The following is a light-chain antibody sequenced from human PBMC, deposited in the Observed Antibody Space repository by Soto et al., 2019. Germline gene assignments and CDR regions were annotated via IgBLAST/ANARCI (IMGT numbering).Light chain of an antibody. CDR2: GTS. J-gene: IGKJ1*01. Sequence: EIVMTQSPATLSLSPGERATLSCRASQSVNSNLAWYQQKAGQAPRLLIYGTSTRATGIPARCSGSGSRTDVTLTISSLKFEDFAVDYCQQYNNWPRTFCQGTKV. CDR3: QQYNNWPRT. CDR1: QSVNSN. V-gene: IGKV3-15*01.